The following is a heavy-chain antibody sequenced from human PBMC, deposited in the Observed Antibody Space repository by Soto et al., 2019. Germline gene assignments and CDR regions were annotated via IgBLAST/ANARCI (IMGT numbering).Heavy chain of an antibody. CDR1: GYTFTGYY. CDR2: INPNSGGT. J-gene: IGHJ6*02. V-gene: IGHV1-2*04. Sequence: ASVKVSCKASGYTFTGYYMHWVRQAPGQGLEWMGWINPNSGGTNYAQKFQGWVTMTRDTSISTAYMELSRLRSDDTAVYYCARDRGRPGLRLVFSHGMDVWGQGTTVTVSS. D-gene: IGHD2-2*01. CDR3: ARDRGRPGLRLVFSHGMDV.